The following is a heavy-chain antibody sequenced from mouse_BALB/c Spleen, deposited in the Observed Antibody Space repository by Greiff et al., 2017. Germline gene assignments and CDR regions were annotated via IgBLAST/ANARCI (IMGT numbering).Heavy chain of an antibody. J-gene: IGHJ3*01. D-gene: IGHD2-1*01. Sequence: LQQPGSELVRPGASVKLSCKASGYTFTSYWMHWVKQRPGQGLEWIGNIYPGSGSTNYDEKFKGKATLTADKSSSTAYMQLSSLTSEDSAVYFCARGGNWFAYWGQGTLVTVSA. CDR3: ARGGNWFAY. CDR1: GYTFTSYW. CDR2: IYPGSGST. V-gene: IGHV1S22*01.